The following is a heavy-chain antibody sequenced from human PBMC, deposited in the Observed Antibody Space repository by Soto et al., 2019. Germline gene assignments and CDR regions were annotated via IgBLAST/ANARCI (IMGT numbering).Heavy chain of an antibody. CDR1: GGTFSSYT. D-gene: IGHD4-17*01. J-gene: IGHJ4*02. Sequence: QVQLVQSGAEVKKPGSSVKVSCKASGGTFSSYTISWVRQAPGQGLEWMGRIIPILGIANYAQKFQGRVTIPADXSTSTAYMELSSLRSEDTAVYYCARDRETVSGFDYWGQGTLVTVSS. V-gene: IGHV1-69*08. CDR2: IIPILGIA. CDR3: ARDRETVSGFDY.